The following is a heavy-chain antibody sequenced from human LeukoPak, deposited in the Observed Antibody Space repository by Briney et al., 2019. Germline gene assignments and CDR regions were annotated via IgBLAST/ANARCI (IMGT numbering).Heavy chain of an antibody. Sequence: GGSLRLSCAASGFTFSSYAMHWVRQAPGKGLEWVSTISDRGGSTYYADSVKGRLTISRDNSKNTLYLQMNSLRAEDTALYYCAKLYCSGGTCYWPDYWGQGTLVTVSS. CDR3: AKLYCSGGTCYWPDY. D-gene: IGHD2-15*01. CDR2: ISDRGGST. CDR1: GFTFSSYA. J-gene: IGHJ4*02. V-gene: IGHV3-23*01.